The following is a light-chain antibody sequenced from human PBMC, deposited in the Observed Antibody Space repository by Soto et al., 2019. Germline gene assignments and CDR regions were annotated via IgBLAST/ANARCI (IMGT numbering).Light chain of an antibody. J-gene: IGLJ1*01. CDR1: SSNVGSNP. V-gene: IGLV1-44*01. Sequence: QSVLTQPPSASGTPGQRVTISCSGSSSNVGSNPVNWYRQQRPGTAPKLLIHTNDQRPSGVPDRFSGSKSGTSASLAISGLQSEDEADYYCATWDDSLSGQVFGTGTKVTVL. CDR2: TND. CDR3: ATWDDSLSGQV.